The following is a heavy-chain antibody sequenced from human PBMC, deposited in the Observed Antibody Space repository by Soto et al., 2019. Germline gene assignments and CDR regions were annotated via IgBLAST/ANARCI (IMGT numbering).Heavy chain of an antibody. CDR1: GGSISSSSYY. V-gene: IGHV4-39*01. Sequence: QLQLQESGPGLVKPSETLSLTCTVSGGSISSSSYYWGWIRQPPGKGLEWIGIIYYSGSTYYNPSLKSRVTISVATSKNQFSLKLRSVSATDTAVYYCATSNWFDPWGQGTLVTVSS. J-gene: IGHJ5*02. CDR2: IYYSGST. CDR3: ATSNWFDP.